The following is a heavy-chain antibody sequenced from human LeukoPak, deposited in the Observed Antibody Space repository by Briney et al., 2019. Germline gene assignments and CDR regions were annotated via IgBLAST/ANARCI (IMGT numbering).Heavy chain of an antibody. CDR3: ARDSVIGTIFGVVPTAY. D-gene: IGHD3-3*01. J-gene: IGHJ4*01. V-gene: IGHV3-21*01. CDR2: ISSSSSYI. CDR1: GFTFSSYS. Sequence: PGGSLRLSCAASGFTFSSYSMNWVRQAPGKGLEWVSSISSSSSYIYYADSVKGRFTISRDNAKNSLYLQMNSLRAEDTAVYYCARDSVIGTIFGVVPTAYWGQEPWSPSPQ.